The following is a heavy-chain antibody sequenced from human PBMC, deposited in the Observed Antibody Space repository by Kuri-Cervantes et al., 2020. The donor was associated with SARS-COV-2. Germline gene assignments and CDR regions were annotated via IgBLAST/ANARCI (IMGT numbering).Heavy chain of an antibody. CDR3: AKRFVVPTNGTDYFDY. CDR1: GFTFSNSA. D-gene: IGHD3-10*01. J-gene: IGHJ4*02. V-gene: IGHV3-23*01. Sequence: GGSLRLSCAASGFTFSNSALNWVRQAPGRGLEWVSRIGGSADGTYDAGSVKGRFTISRDNSSNTLYVQMNSLRAEDTAVYHCAKRFVVPTNGTDYFDYWGQGTLVTVSS. CDR2: IGGSADGT.